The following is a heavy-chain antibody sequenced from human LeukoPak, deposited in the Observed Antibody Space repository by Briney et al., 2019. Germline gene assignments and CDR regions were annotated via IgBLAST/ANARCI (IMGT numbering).Heavy chain of an antibody. Sequence: GGSLRLSCAASGFTFSSYEMNWVRQAPGKGLEWVSYISSSGSTIYYADSVKGRFTISRDNAKNSLYLQMNSLRVEDTAVYYCASPASTNWPRPFDFWGQGALVTVSP. CDR2: ISSSGSTI. D-gene: IGHD1-1*01. CDR1: GFTFSSYE. V-gene: IGHV3-48*03. J-gene: IGHJ4*02. CDR3: ASPASTNWPRPFDF.